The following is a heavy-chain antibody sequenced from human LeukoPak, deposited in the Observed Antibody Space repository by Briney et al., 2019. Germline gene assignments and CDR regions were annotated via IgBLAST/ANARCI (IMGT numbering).Heavy chain of an antibody. CDR2: IIPIFGTA. CDR3: ARTQLERPPYFDY. V-gene: IGHV1-69*05. J-gene: IGHJ4*02. D-gene: IGHD1-1*01. CDR1: GGTFSSYA. Sequence: SVKVSCKASGGTFSSYAISWVRQAPGQGLERMGGIIPIFGTANYAQKFQGRVTITTDESTSTAYMELSSLRSEDTAVYYCARTQLERPPYFDYWGQGTLVTVSS.